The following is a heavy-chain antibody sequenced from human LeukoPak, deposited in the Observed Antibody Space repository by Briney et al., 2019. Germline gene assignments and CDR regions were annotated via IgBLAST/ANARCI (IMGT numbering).Heavy chain of an antibody. J-gene: IGHJ6*02. CDR2: IYYSGST. D-gene: IGHD2-2*01. V-gene: IGHV4-39*01. CDR3: ARFITGVVPAAIPAAFDYYYYGMDV. Sequence: PSETLSLTCTVSGGSISSSSYYWGWIRQPPGKGLEWIGSIYYSGSTYYNPSLKSRVTISVDTSKNRFSLKLSSVTAADTAVYYCARFITGVVPAAIPAAFDYYYYGMDVWGQGTTVTVSS. CDR1: GGSISSSSYY.